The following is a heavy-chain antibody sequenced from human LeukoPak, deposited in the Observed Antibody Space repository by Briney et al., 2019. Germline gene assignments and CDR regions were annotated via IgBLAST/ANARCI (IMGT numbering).Heavy chain of an antibody. V-gene: IGHV4-39*07. CDR3: ARGYCTNAVCSLGPTQA. D-gene: IGHD2-8*01. CDR1: GFTFSSYE. Sequence: GSLRLSCAASGFTFSSYEMNWVRQAPGKGLEWIGSIYSSGSTYYNPSLKSRVTISVDTSNNQFSLKLSSVTAADTAIYYCARGYCTNAVCSLGPTQAWGQGTLVTVSS. J-gene: IGHJ4*02. CDR2: IYSSGST.